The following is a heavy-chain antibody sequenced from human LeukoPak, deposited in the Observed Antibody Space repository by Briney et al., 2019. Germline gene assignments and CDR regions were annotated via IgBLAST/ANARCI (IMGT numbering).Heavy chain of an antibody. J-gene: IGHJ3*02. D-gene: IGHD6-13*01. CDR1: GFTFSSYA. CDR2: ISYDGSKK. CDR3: ARGDGAAAGTPDAFDI. Sequence: PGGALRLSCAASGFTFSSYAMHWVRQAPGKGLEWVAVISYDGSKKYYADSVKGRFTISRDNSKNTLYLQMNSLRAEDTAVYYCARGDGAAAGTPDAFDIWGQGTMVTVSS. V-gene: IGHV3-30-3*01.